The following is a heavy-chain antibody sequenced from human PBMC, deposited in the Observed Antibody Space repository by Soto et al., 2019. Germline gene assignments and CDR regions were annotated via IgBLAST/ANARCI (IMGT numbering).Heavy chain of an antibody. CDR2: INRSGGT. CDR1: GGSLSGHY. D-gene: IGHD1-26*01. J-gene: IGHJ4*02. Sequence: QVQLQQGGAGLLKPSETLSLTCAVNGGSLSGHYWSWIRQAPGKGLEWIGEINRSGGTNYDPSLKSRVTISLDASKNQFSLELNSVTAADTAVYYCARAPIIGATFFDYWGEGSLVTVSS. V-gene: IGHV4-34*01. CDR3: ARAPIIGATFFDY.